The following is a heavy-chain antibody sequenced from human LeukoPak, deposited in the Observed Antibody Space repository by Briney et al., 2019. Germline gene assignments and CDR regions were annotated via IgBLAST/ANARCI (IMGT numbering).Heavy chain of an antibody. CDR3: ARGAGDIVVVPAARFDP. V-gene: IGHV4-34*09. CDR1: GGSFSGYY. Sequence: PSETLSLTCAVYGGSFSGYYWSWIRQPPGKGLEWIGYIYYSGSTYYNPSLKSRVTISVDTSKNQFSLKLSSVTAADTAVYYCARGAGDIVVVPAARFDPWGQGTLVTVSS. CDR2: IYYSGST. J-gene: IGHJ5*02. D-gene: IGHD2-2*01.